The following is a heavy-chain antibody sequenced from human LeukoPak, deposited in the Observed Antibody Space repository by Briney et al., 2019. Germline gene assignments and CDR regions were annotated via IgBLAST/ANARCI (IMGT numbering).Heavy chain of an antibody. CDR2: ISSSSSYI. CDR3: ARDLGRDGYSSEYFQH. J-gene: IGHJ1*01. D-gene: IGHD5-24*01. Sequence: KPGGSLRLSCAASGFTFSIYSMNWVRQAPGKGLEWVSSISSSSSYIYYADSVKGRFTISRDNAKNSLYLQMNSLRAEDTAVYYCARDLGRDGYSSEYFQHWGQGTLVTVSS. CDR1: GFTFSIYS. V-gene: IGHV3-21*01.